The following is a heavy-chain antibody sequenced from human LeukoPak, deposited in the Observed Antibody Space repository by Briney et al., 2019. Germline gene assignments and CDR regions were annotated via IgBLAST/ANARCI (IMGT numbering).Heavy chain of an antibody. CDR3: AKEVTLGYCSSTSCSDP. CDR2: ISGCGGST. J-gene: IGHJ5*02. V-gene: IGHV3-23*01. CDR1: GFTFSSYA. D-gene: IGHD2-2*01. Sequence: ESGGSLRLSCAASGFTFSSYAMSWVRQAPGKGLEWVSAISGCGGSTYYADSVKGRFTISRDNSKNTLYLQMNSLRAEDTAVYYCAKEVTLGYCSSTSCSDPWGQGTLVTVSS.